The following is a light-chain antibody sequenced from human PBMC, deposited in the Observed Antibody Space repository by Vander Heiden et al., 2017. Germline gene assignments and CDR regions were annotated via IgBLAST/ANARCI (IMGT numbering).Light chain of an antibody. CDR1: SSDIGINT. CDR3: AAWDDSLSWGV. Sequence: SAPTQPGTMCRTPGARVTISCHRRSSDIGINTVYWYQQLPGTAPKLLIYRNNQRPSGVPDRFSGSKSGSSASLAISGLRSEDEADYYCAAWDDSLSWGVFGGGTKLTVL. V-gene: IGLV1-47*01. CDR2: RNN. J-gene: IGLJ3*02.